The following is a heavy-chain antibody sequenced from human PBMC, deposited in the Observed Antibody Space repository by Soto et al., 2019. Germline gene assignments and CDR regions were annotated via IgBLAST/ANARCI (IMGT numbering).Heavy chain of an antibody. CDR3: AKGGQLLTEGVGY. J-gene: IGHJ4*02. CDR1: GFTFDDYA. CDR2: ISWKSGSI. D-gene: IGHD2-2*01. Sequence: EVQLVESGGGLVQPGRSLRLSCAASGFTFDDYAMHWVRQAPGKGLEWVSGISWKSGSIGYADSVKGRFTISRDNAKNSLYLQMNSLRAEDTALYYCAKGGQLLTEGVGYWGQGTLVTVSS. V-gene: IGHV3-9*01.